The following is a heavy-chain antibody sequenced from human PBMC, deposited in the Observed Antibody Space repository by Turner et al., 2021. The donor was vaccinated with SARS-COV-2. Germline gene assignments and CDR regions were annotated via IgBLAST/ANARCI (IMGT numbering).Heavy chain of an antibody. J-gene: IGHJ4*02. V-gene: IGHV1-69*02. CDR2: IIPILGIA. D-gene: IGHD6-13*01. Sequence: QVQLVQSGAEVKTPGSSVKVPCQASGGTFSSYTINWVRQAPGQGLEWMGRIIPILGIANYAQKVQGRVTITADKSTSKAYMELSSLRAEDTAVYYCAGGGAAAFSWEVYFDYWGQGTLVTVSS. CDR1: GGTFSSYT. CDR3: AGGGAAAFSWEVYFDY.